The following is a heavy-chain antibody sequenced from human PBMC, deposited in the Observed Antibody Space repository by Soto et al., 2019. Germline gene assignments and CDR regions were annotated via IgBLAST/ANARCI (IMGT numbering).Heavy chain of an antibody. D-gene: IGHD1-20*01. CDR2: ISGSGGST. CDR3: AKDRPRLYNWNDDGTLHFDY. CDR1: GFTFSSYA. V-gene: IGHV3-23*01. Sequence: GGSLRLSCAASGFTFSSYAMSWVRQAPGKGLEWVSAISGSGGSTHYADSVKGRFTISRDNSKNTLYLQMNSLRAEDTAVYYCAKDRPRLYNWNDDGTLHFDYWGQGTLVTVSS. J-gene: IGHJ4*02.